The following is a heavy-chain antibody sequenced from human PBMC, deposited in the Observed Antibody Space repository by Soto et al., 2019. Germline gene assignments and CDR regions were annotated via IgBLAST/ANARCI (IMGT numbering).Heavy chain of an antibody. J-gene: IGHJ4*02. CDR1: GFSLSTSGVG. CDR3: AHRPSYCSGGSCYSGFDY. V-gene: IGHV2-5*02. Sequence: QITLKESGPTLVKPTQTLTLTCTFSGFSLSTSGVGVGWIRQSQGKALEWLALISWDDDKRHSPSLKSRLTNPKDTSKNQVVLTMTNMDPVDTSTYYCAHRPSYCSGGSCYSGFDYWGQGTLVTVSS. D-gene: IGHD2-15*01. CDR2: ISWDDDK.